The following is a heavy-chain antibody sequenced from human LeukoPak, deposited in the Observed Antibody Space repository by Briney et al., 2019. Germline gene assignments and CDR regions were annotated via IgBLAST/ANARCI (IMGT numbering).Heavy chain of an antibody. CDR3: ARDHNFVSSYHSYMDV. Sequence: GGSLRLSCAASGFTFSNYKMNWVRQAPGKGLEWVSSISSRIDDIYYADSVKGRFSISRDNAKNSLYLQMNSLSAEDTAVYYSARDHNFVSSYHSYMDVWGKGTTVTVSS. J-gene: IGHJ6*03. CDR1: GFTFSNYK. V-gene: IGHV3-21*01. CDR2: ISSRIDDI. D-gene: IGHD3-9*01.